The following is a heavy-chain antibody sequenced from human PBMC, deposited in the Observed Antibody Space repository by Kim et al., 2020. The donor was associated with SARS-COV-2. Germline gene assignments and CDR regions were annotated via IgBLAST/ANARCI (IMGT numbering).Heavy chain of an antibody. CDR1: GGSISSSSYY. D-gene: IGHD5-18*01. CDR2: IYYSGST. J-gene: IGHJ5*02. CDR3: ARHSMDTGMVNSWFDP. Sequence: SETLSLTCTVSGGSISSSSYYWSWIRQPPGKGLEWIGCIYYSGSTYYNPSLKSRVTISVDTSKNQFSLKLSSVTAADTAVYYCARHSMDTGMVNSWFDPWGQGTPVNVSP. V-gene: IGHV4-39*01.